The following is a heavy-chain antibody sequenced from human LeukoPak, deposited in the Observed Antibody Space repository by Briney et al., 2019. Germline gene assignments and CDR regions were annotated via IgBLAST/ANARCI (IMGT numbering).Heavy chain of an antibody. CDR2: IYSSGST. V-gene: IGHV4-4*07. J-gene: IGHJ4*02. CDR1: GGSINSYY. D-gene: IGHD2-15*01. CDR3: ARDRGYCSGGSCPGGPTHHTYFDY. Sequence: SETLSLTCTVSGGSINSYYWSWIRQPAGKGLEWIGRIYSSGSTNYNPSLKSRVSMSVDTSKNQFSLKLTSVTAADTAVYYCARDRGYCSGGSCPGGPTHHTYFDYWGQGTLVTVSS.